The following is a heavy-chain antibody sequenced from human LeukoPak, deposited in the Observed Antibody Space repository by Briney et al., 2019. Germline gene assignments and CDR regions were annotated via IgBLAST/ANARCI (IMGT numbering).Heavy chain of an antibody. D-gene: IGHD5-24*01. Sequence: PSETLSLTCTVSGGSISSSSYYWGWIRQPPGKGLEWIGSIYYIGSTYYNPSLKSRVTISVDTSKNQFSLKLSSVTAADTAVYYCARHDGYYYYYMDVWGKGTTVTISS. CDR3: ARHDGYYYYYMDV. V-gene: IGHV4-39*01. CDR2: IYYIGST. J-gene: IGHJ6*03. CDR1: GGSISSSSYY.